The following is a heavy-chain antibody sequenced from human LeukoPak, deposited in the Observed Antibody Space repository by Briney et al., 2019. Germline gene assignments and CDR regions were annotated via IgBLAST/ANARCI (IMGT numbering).Heavy chain of an antibody. Sequence: PGGSLRLSCEASGFTFATYPMSWVRQAPGKGLEWVSTFSGSGGRTLYADSVKGRFTISRDNSKNTLSLQMSSPRAEDTAVYYCAKVTSSYNYFDYWGQGSLVTVSS. CDR2: FSGSGGRT. CDR1: GFTFATYP. J-gene: IGHJ4*02. CDR3: AKVTSSYNYFDY. V-gene: IGHV3-23*01. D-gene: IGHD2-2*01.